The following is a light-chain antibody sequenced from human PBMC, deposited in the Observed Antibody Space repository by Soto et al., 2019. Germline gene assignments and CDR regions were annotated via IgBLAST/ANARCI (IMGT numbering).Light chain of an antibody. CDR1: SGDVGGYDY. CDR3: SAYAGSDNPYV. J-gene: IGLJ1*01. CDR2: EVT. Sequence: SALTQPPSASGSPGQSVTISCTGTSGDVGGYDYVSWYQQHPGKAPNLMIYEVTKRPLGVPDRFSGSKSGNTASLTVSGLQAEDEADYYRSAYAGSDNPYVFGTGTKVTVL. V-gene: IGLV2-8*01.